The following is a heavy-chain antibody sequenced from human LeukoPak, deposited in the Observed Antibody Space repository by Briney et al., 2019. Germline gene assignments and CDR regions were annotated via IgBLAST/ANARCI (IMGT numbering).Heavy chain of an antibody. J-gene: IGHJ4*02. Sequence: GGSLRLSCAASAFTFSGYAMTWVRQAPGKGLEWVSAISGNGAGTYYTDSVKGRFTISRDNSKNTLHLQMDSLRAEDTAIYYCAKNRAVTPFYDYWGQGTLVTVSS. V-gene: IGHV3-23*01. D-gene: IGHD4-11*01. CDR1: AFTFSGYA. CDR2: ISGNGAGT. CDR3: AKNRAVTPFYDY.